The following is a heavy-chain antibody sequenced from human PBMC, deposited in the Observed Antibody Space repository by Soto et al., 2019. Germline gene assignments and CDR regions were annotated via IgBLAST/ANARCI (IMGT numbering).Heavy chain of an antibody. CDR1: GFTFSSYS. V-gene: IGHV3-21*01. D-gene: IGHD1-26*01. CDR3: ARTVPESTFFDY. Sequence: GGSLRLSCAASGFTFSSYSMNWVRQAPGKGLEWVLSISSSSSYIYYADSVKGRFTISRDNAKNSLYLQMNSLRAEDTAVYYCARTVPESTFFDYWGQGTLVTVSS. J-gene: IGHJ4*02. CDR2: ISSSSSYI.